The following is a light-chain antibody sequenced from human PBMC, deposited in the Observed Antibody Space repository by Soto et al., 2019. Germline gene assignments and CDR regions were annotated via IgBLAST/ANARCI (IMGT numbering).Light chain of an antibody. J-gene: IGKJ1*01. CDR3: QESYSTS. V-gene: IGKV1-39*01. CDR2: VAS. CDR1: QSVTKW. Sequence: DIQMTQSPSTLSASVGDRVTITVRASQSVTKWVAWYQQRPGQAPKVLIYVASNLQSGVPSRFSGSGSGTDFTLTISSLQPEDIATYYCQESYSTSFGQGTKVDIK.